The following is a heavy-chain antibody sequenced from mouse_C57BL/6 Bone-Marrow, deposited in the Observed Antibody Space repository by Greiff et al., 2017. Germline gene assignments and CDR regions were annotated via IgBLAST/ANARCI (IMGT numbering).Heavy chain of an antibody. CDR2: IYPSDSET. V-gene: IGHV1-61*01. Sequence: QVQLQQPGAELVRPGSSVKLSCKASGYTFTSYWMDWVKQRPGQGLEWIGNIYPSDSETHYNQKFKDKATLTVDKSSSTAYMQLSSLTSEESAVYYCAGDYDGTGYVDVWGTGTTVTVSS. J-gene: IGHJ1*03. D-gene: IGHD2-4*01. CDR3: AGDYDGTGYVDV. CDR1: GYTFTSYW.